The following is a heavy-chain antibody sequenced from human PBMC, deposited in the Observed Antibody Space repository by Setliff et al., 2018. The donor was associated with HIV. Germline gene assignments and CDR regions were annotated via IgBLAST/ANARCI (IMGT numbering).Heavy chain of an antibody. D-gene: IGHD5-12*01. V-gene: IGHV4-31*01. Sequence: SETLSLTCSVSGGAISGSGYYWSWIRQPPGKALEWIVYIYYSRSVYYNPSLKSPLTISVDTSKNQFSVKLNSVTAEDTAVYYCAKDTRAAVATICDYWGQGTLVTVSS. CDR3: AKDTRAAVATICDY. CDR1: GGAISGSGYY. CDR2: IYYSRSV. J-gene: IGHJ4*02.